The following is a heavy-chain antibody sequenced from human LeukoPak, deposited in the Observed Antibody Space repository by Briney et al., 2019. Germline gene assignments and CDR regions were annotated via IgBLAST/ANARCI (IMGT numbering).Heavy chain of an antibody. J-gene: IGHJ3*02. D-gene: IGHD5-12*01. V-gene: IGHV3-23*01. CDR1: GFTFTSYA. CDR2: ISPSGGST. Sequence: GGSLRLSCAASGFTFTSYAMSWVRQTPGKGLEGVSGISPSGGSTYYPDSVKGRFTISRDNSKNTLYLQINSLRAEDTAVYYCAKFGYSGYRYAYDIWGQGTVVTVSS. CDR3: AKFGYSGYRYAYDI.